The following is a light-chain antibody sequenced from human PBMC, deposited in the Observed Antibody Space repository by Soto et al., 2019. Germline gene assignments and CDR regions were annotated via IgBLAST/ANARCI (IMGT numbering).Light chain of an antibody. Sequence: EIVLTQSPATLSLSPGERATLSCRASQSVSSYLVWYQQKPGQAPRLLIYDASSRAAGIPARFSGSGSGTDFTLTISSLEPEDFAVYYCQQRSNWLWTFGQGTKVEIK. V-gene: IGKV3-11*01. CDR1: QSVSSY. J-gene: IGKJ1*01. CDR2: DAS. CDR3: QQRSNWLWT.